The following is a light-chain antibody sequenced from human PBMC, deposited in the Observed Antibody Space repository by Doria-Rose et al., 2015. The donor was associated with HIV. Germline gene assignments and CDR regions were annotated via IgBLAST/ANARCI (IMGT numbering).Light chain of an antibody. Sequence: TQSPGSLSLSPGDRATRTCRHSQRVKSSYLGWYQQKPGQAPRLLIYDASTRATGIPDKCSGSGSGTDFTLTISRLEPEDVAVYYCQQYGTSRGTFGQGTRLEIK. J-gene: IGKJ5*01. CDR1: QRVKSSY. V-gene: IGKV3-20*01. CDR2: DAS. CDR3: QQYGTSRGT.